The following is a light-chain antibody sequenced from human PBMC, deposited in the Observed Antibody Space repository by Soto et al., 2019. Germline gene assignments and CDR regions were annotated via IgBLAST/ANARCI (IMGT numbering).Light chain of an antibody. CDR1: SGSVSTSYY. Sequence: QTVVTQEPSFSVSPGGTVTLTCGLSSGSVSTSYYPSWYQQTPGQAPRTLIYSTNTRSSGVPDRFSGPILGNKAALTITGAQADDESDYYCVLYMGSGIWVFGGGTKVTVL. V-gene: IGLV8-61*01. CDR3: VLYMGSGIWV. J-gene: IGLJ3*02. CDR2: STN.